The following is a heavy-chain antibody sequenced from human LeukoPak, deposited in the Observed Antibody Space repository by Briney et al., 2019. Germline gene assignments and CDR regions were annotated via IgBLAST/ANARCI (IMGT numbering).Heavy chain of an antibody. CDR3: AKDPLGFCTRATCRYLDS. V-gene: IGHV3-30*02. D-gene: IGHD2-8*01. CDR1: GFTFSNYG. J-gene: IGHJ4*02. CDR2: IWYDGSNR. Sequence: GGSLRLSCAASGFTFSNYGMHSVRQAPGKGLEWVAFIWYDGSNRYYADSVKGRFTISRDNSENTLFLQMSSLRTEDTAVYYCAKDPLGFCTRATCRYLDSWGQGTLVTVSS.